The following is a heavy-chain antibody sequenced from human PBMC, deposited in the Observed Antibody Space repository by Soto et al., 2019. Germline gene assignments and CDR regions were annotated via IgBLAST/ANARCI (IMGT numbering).Heavy chain of an antibody. V-gene: IGHV1-69*13. CDR3: ATAAPTAYCGGDCYWGFDY. Sequence: ASVKVSCKASGYTFTSYYMHWVRQAPGQELGWMGGIIPIFGTANYAQKFQGRVTITADESTSTAYMELSSLRSEDTAVYYCATAAPTAYCGGDCYWGFDYWGQGTLVTVSS. CDR2: IIPIFGTA. J-gene: IGHJ4*02. D-gene: IGHD2-21*02. CDR1: GYTFTSYY.